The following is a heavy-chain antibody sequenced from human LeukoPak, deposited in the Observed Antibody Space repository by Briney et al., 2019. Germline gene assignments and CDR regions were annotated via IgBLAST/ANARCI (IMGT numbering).Heavy chain of an antibody. V-gene: IGHV3-48*03. J-gene: IGHJ4*02. CDR1: RFTLSSYE. CDR3: ARGIRYFDWSVDY. CDR2: ISSCGSTK. Sequence: PGGCLPLACAAYRFTLSSYERKSVRQAPGRGQEWVSYISSCGSTKYYADSVKGRFTISRDNAKNSLYLQMNSLRAEDTAVYYCARGIRYFDWSVDYWGQGTLVTVSS. D-gene: IGHD3-9*01.